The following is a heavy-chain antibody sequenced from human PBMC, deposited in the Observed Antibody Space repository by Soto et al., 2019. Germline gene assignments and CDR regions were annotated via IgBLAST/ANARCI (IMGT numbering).Heavy chain of an antibody. Sequence: PGGFLRLSCAASGFICSSYDMSWVRQAPGKGLEWVSTILVDGRTFYVDSVKGRFTISRDSSQNTVYLQMNSLTAGDTALYYCAKATATGGGAFDICGQGTMVTVSS. CDR3: AKATATGGGAFDI. V-gene: IGHV3-23*01. D-gene: IGHD2-8*02. CDR2: ILVDGRT. J-gene: IGHJ3*02. CDR1: GFICSSYD.